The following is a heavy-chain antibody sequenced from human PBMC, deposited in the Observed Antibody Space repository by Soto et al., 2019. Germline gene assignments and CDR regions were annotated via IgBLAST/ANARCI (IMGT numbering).Heavy chain of an antibody. CDR3: ARHDYSDRTLDL. D-gene: IGHD3-22*01. V-gene: IGHV4-61*01. CDR2: IYFSGST. Sequence: SETLSLTCNVSGASVSSGSHYWSWIRQPPGKGLEWIGHIYFSGSTKYNPSLKSRVTISVDMSKNQFSLRVISVTAADTAFYYCARHDYSDRTLDLWGQGTMVTVSS. J-gene: IGHJ3*01. CDR1: GASVSSGSHY.